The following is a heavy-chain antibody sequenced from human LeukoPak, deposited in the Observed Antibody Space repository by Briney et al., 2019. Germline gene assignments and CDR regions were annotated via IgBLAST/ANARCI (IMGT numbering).Heavy chain of an antibody. Sequence: PGGSLRLSCAASGFTFSGSAMHWVRQASGKGVEWVGRIRSKANSYATAYAASVKGRFTISRDDSKNTAYLQMNSLKTEDTAVYYCTRERGPYYDILTGYLYGAFDIWGQGTMVTVSS. J-gene: IGHJ3*02. CDR3: TRERGPYYDILTGYLYGAFDI. V-gene: IGHV3-73*01. CDR2: IRSKANSYAT. CDR1: GFTFSGSA. D-gene: IGHD3-9*01.